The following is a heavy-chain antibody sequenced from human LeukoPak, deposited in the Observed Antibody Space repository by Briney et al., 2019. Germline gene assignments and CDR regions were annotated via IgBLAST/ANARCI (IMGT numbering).Heavy chain of an antibody. CDR2: IDPSGGST. J-gene: IGHJ4*02. CDR1: GYTFTSYY. CDR3: ASLGSGSSPIIDFDF. D-gene: IGHD3-10*01. V-gene: IGHV1-46*01. Sequence: GSVKVSCKASGYTFTSYYMHWVRQAPGQGLEWMGVIDPSGGSTNYAQKFQGRITVTRDTPTSTVYMELSSLRSEDTAMYYCASLGSGSSPIIDFDFWGQGTLVTVSS.